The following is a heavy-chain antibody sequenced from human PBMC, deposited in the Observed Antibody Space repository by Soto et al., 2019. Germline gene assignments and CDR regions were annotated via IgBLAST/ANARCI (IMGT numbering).Heavy chain of an antibody. J-gene: IGHJ6*02. CDR3: ARGWFGDLGSYYYYYGMDV. V-gene: IGHV1-2*02. CDR1: GYTFTGYY. CDR2: INPNSGGT. Sequence: QVQLVQSGAEVKKPGASVKVSCKASGYTFTGYYMHWVRQAPGQGLEWMGWINPNSGGTNYAQKFQGRVTMTRDTSISTAYMELSRLRADDTAVYYCARGWFGDLGSYYYYYGMDVWGQGTTVTVSS. D-gene: IGHD3-10*01.